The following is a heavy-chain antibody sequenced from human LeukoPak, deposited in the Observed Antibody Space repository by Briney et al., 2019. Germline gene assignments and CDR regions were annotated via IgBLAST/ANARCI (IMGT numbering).Heavy chain of an antibody. CDR1: GGSISSSSYY. V-gene: IGHV4-39*07. CDR3: ARDEISYCSSPSCYNHYGMDV. Sequence: SETLSLTCTVSGGSISSSSYYWGWIRQPPGKGLEWIGSIYYSGSTYYNPSLKSRVTISVDTSKNQFSLKLSSVTAADTAVYHCARDEISYCSSPSCYNHYGMDVWGQGTTVTVSS. D-gene: IGHD2-2*02. CDR2: IYYSGST. J-gene: IGHJ6*02.